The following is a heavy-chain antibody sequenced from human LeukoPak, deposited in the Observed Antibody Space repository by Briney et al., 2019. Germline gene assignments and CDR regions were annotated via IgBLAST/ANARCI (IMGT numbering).Heavy chain of an antibody. CDR2: IYHSGST. D-gene: IGHD6-19*01. J-gene: IGHJ4*02. V-gene: IGHV4-4*02. CDR1: GGSISSSNW. CDR3: ARLNSGYSSYHFDY. Sequence: SGTLSLTCAVSGGSISSSNWWSWVRQPPGKGLEWIGEIYHSGSTNYNPSLMSRVTISVDKSKNQFSLKLSSVTAADTAVYYCARLNSGYSSYHFDYWGQGTLVTVSS.